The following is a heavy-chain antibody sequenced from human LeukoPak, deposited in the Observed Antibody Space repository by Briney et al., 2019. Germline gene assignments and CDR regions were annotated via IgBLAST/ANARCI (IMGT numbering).Heavy chain of an antibody. J-gene: IGHJ3*02. V-gene: IGHV4-38-2*01. Sequence: SETLSLTCAVSGYSISSGYYWGWIRQPPGKGLEWIGSIYHSGSTYYNPSLKGRVTISVDTSKNQFSLKLSSVTAADTAVYYCAVLFTIFGVVSSDAFDIWGQGTMVTVSS. CDR2: IYHSGST. CDR1: GYSISSGYY. D-gene: IGHD3-3*01. CDR3: AVLFTIFGVVSSDAFDI.